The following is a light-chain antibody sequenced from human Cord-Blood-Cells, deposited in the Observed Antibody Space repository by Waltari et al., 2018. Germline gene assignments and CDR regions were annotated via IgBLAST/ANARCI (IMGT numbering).Light chain of an antibody. J-gene: IGLJ2*01. CDR1: SSDVGGYNY. V-gene: IGLV2-14*01. Sequence: QSALTQPASVSGSPGQSITISRTGTSSDVGGYNYVSWYQQHPGKAPKLMIYDVRNRTSGVSNRFSGSKSGNTASLTISGLQAEDEADYYCSSYTSSSTVVFGGGTKLTVL. CDR2: DVR. CDR3: SSYTSSSTVV.